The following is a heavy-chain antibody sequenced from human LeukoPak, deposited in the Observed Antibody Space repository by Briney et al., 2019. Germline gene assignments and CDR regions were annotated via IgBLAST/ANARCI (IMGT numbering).Heavy chain of an antibody. CDR3: ARQSYNWNGWFDP. V-gene: IGHV4-39*01. D-gene: IGHD1-20*01. CDR1: GGSISSSSYY. Sequence: SETLSLTCTVSGGSISSSSYYWGWIRQPPGTGPEWIGSIYYSGSTYYNPSLKSRVTISVDTSKNQFSLKLSSVTAADTAVYYCARQSYNWNGWFDPWGQGTLVTVSS. CDR2: IYYSGST. J-gene: IGHJ5*02.